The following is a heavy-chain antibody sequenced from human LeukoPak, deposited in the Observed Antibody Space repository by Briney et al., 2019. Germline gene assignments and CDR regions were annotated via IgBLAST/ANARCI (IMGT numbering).Heavy chain of an antibody. V-gene: IGHV3-7*03. CDR3: VRGGYSSSWFWIF. CDR1: GFTFRDYW. J-gene: IGHJ4*02. CDR2: IKKDGSEK. D-gene: IGHD6-13*01. Sequence: GGSLRLSCAASGFTFRDYWMTWVRQTSRKGLEWAATIKKDGSEKYYVDSVRGRFAISRDNARDSLYLQMNSLGDDDTGMYYCVRGGYSSSWFWIFWGQGTLVTVSS.